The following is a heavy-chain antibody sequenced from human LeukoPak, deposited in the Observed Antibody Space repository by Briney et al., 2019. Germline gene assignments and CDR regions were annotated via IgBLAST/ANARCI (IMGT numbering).Heavy chain of an antibody. CDR3: ARLGPGNSEVDY. Sequence: SETLSLTCAVYGGSFSGYYWSWIRQPPGKGREWVGEINHSGSTNYNPSLKRRVTISVAPSKNQSSLQLSSVTAADTAVYYCARLGPGNSEVDYWGQGTLVTVSS. D-gene: IGHD4-23*01. CDR2: INHSGST. V-gene: IGHV4-34*01. CDR1: GGSFSGYY. J-gene: IGHJ4*02.